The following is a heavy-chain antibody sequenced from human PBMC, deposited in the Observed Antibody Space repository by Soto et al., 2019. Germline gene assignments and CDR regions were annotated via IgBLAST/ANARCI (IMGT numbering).Heavy chain of an antibody. Sequence: GGSLRLSCAASGFTFSSYSMNWVRQAPGKGLEWVSSISSSSSYIYYADSVKGRLTISRDNAKNSLYLQMNSLRAEDTDVYYCARDATVTTIYYYYGMDLWGQGTTVTVSS. J-gene: IGHJ6*02. CDR3: ARDATVTTIYYYYGMDL. V-gene: IGHV3-21*01. D-gene: IGHD4-17*01. CDR1: GFTFSSYS. CDR2: ISSSSSYI.